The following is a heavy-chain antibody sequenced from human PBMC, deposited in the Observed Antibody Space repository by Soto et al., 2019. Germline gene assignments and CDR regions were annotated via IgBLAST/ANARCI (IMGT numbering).Heavy chain of an antibody. D-gene: IGHD2-21*02. CDR3: VKNHCGGDCYSVYYFDH. Sequence: GGSLSLSCAASGFTFHDYVMHWVRQVPGKGLEWVSLISWDGNSTYYADSVKGRFTISRDNSKNSLFLQMNSLRAEDTALYHCVKNHCGGDCYSVYYFDHWGQGTLVTSPQ. CDR2: ISWDGNST. CDR1: GFTFHDYV. J-gene: IGHJ4*02. V-gene: IGHV3-43D*04.